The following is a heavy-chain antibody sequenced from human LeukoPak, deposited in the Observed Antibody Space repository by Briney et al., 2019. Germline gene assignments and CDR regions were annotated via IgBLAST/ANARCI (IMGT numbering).Heavy chain of an antibody. V-gene: IGHV3-23*01. CDR1: GFTFNSYP. CDR3: ARWLSGSYYSIFDY. D-gene: IGHD3-10*01. J-gene: IGHJ4*02. CDR2: IGGSGGGI. Sequence: GGSLRLSCAASGFTFNSYPMSWVRQAPGKGLEWVSTIGGSGGGIYYAQSVKGRFTISRDNSKNTLYLQMNSLRAEDTAVYYCARWLSGSYYSIFDYWGQGTLVTVFS.